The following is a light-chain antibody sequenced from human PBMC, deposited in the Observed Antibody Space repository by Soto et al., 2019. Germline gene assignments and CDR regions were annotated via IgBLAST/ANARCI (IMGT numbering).Light chain of an antibody. CDR1: SSDVGGYNY. CDR3: SSYTSSSTYV. CDR2: EVS. V-gene: IGLV2-14*01. Sequence: SALSQPGSVCGSTGQSITISCTGTSSDVGGYNYVSWYQQHPGKAPKLMIYEVSNRPSGVSNRFSGSKSGNTASLTISGLQAEDEADYYCSSYTSSSTYVFGTGTKVTVL. J-gene: IGLJ1*01.